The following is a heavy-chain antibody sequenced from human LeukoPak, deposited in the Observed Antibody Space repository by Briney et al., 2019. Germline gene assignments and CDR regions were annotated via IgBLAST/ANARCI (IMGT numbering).Heavy chain of an antibody. CDR1: GGSFSGYY. J-gene: IGHJ4*02. D-gene: IGHD4-17*01. Sequence: SETLSLTCAVYGGSFSGYYWSWIRQPPGKVLEWIGEINHSGSTNYNPSLKSRVTISVDTSKNQFSLKLSSVTAADTAVYYCARRSYDDYCDYGPVIDYWGQGTLVTVSS. CDR2: INHSGST. V-gene: IGHV4-34*01. CDR3: ARRSYDDYCDYGPVIDY.